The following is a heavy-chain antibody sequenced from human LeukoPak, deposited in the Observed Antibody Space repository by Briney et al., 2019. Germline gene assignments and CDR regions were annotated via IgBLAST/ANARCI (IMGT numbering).Heavy chain of an antibody. D-gene: IGHD3-22*01. J-gene: IGHJ4*02. CDR3: ARDPATYWYDSSGADY. Sequence: GASVKVSCKASGYTFTGYYMHWVRQAPGQGLEWMGWINANSGGTNYAQEFQGRVTMTRDTSISTVYMELSRLRSDDTAVYYCARDPATYWYDSSGADYWGQGTLVTVSS. CDR2: INANSGGT. V-gene: IGHV1-2*02. CDR1: GYTFTGYY.